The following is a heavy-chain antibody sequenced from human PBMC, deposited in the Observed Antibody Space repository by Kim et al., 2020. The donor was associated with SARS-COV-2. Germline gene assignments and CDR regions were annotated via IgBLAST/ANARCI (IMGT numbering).Heavy chain of an antibody. CDR3: ARVGRRITMVRGVSWFDP. CDR2: INHSGST. V-gene: IGHV4-34*01. J-gene: IGHJ5*02. Sequence: SETLSLTCAVYGGSFSGYYWSWIRQPPGKGLEWIGEINHSGSTNYNPSLKSRVTISVDTSNNQFSLKLSSVTAADTAVYYCARVGRRITMVRGVSWFDPWGQGTLVTVAS. CDR1: GGSFSGYY. D-gene: IGHD3-10*01.